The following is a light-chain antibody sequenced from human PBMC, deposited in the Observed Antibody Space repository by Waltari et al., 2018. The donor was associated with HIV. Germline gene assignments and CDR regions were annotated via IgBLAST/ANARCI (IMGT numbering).Light chain of an antibody. CDR3: QQYGSSPT. J-gene: IGKJ1*01. Sequence: EIVLTQSPGTVSLSPGEKATLSCRASPSVSSSYLAWYQHKPGQAPRLLIFGASSRAAGIPDRFSGGGSGTDFTLTISRLEPEDFAVYYCQQYGSSPTFGQGTRVEIK. CDR1: PSVSSSY. CDR2: GAS. V-gene: IGKV3-20*01.